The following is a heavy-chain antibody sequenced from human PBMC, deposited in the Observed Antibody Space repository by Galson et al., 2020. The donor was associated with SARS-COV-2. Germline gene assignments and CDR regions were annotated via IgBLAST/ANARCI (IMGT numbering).Heavy chain of an antibody. CDR3: AGEKWFGESVFDY. CDR2: ISSGSAYT. D-gene: IGHD3-10*01. Sequence: GGSLRLSCAASGFTFSSYAMHWVRQAPGKGLEWVSCISSGSAYTYYADSAKGRFTISRDNAKNSVFLQMNSLRAEDTAVYYCAGEKWFGESVFDYWGQGTLVTVSS. J-gene: IGHJ4*02. CDR1: GFTFSSYA. V-gene: IGHV3-21*01.